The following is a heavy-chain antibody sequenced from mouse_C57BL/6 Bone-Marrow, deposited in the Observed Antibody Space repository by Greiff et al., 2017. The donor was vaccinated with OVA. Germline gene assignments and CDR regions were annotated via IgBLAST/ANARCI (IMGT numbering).Heavy chain of an antibody. CDR2: INPSSGYT. CDR1: GYTFTSYW. Sequence: VQRVESGAELAKPGASVKLSCKASGYTFTSYWMHWVKQRPGQGLEWIGYINPSSGYTKYNQKFKDKATLTADKSSSTAYMQLSSLTYEDSAVYYCARHGSSPYYAMDYWGQGTSVTVSS. D-gene: IGHD1-1*01. V-gene: IGHV1-7*01. CDR3: ARHGSSPYYAMDY. J-gene: IGHJ4*01.